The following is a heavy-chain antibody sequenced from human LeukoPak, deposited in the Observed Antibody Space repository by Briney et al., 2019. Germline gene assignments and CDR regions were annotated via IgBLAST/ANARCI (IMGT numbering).Heavy chain of an antibody. CDR3: ARTYSWSLSRFDY. J-gene: IGHJ4*02. CDR1: EFSVGSNY. Sequence: PGGSLRLSCAASEFSVGSNYMTWVRQAPGKGLEWVSLIYSGGSTYYADSVKGRFTISRDNSKNTLYLQMNSLRAEDTAVYYCARTYSWSLSRFDYWGQGTLVTVSS. V-gene: IGHV3-66*01. D-gene: IGHD3-16*02. CDR2: IYSGGST.